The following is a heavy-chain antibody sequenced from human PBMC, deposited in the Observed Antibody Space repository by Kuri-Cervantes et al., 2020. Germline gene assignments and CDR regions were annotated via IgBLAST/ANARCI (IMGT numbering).Heavy chain of an antibody. D-gene: IGHD6-13*01. V-gene: IGHV1-2*06. CDR1: GYTFSAYF. Sequence: ASVKVSCKASGYTFSAYFIHWVRQAPGQGLEWLGRVNCNGGGTIYAPKFQGRVTMTRDTSISTAYMELSSLKSADTAMYYCGRIEGSASSRSDWGQGTLVTVSS. CDR2: VNCNGGGT. J-gene: IGHJ4*02. CDR3: GRIEGSASSRSD.